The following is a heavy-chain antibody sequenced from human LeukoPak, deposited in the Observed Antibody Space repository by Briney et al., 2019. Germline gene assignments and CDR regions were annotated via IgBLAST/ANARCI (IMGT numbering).Heavy chain of an antibody. CDR2: ISGRSGAI. Sequence: GGSLRLSCAASGFTFSSYSLNWVRQAPGKGLEWVSYISGRSGAIHYADSVKGRFTISSDNAKNSLYLQMNSLRDADTAVYYCARDDSCAFDIWGQGTMVTVSS. J-gene: IGHJ3*02. CDR3: ARDDSCAFDI. V-gene: IGHV3-48*02. D-gene: IGHD2-15*01. CDR1: GFTFSSYS.